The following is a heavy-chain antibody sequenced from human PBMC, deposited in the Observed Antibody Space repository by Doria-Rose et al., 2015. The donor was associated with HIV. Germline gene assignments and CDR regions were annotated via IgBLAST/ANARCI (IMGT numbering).Heavy chain of an antibody. CDR1: GVSLSSPGMG. J-gene: IGHJ4*02. D-gene: IGHD6-13*01. Sequence: QESGPVLVKPTETLTLTCTVSGVSLSSPGMGVSWIRQPPGKALEWLAYTFSDDERSYKTSLTSRPTISRGTSKSQVVLTMTDMDPVDTATYYCARIKSSRWYHKYYFDFWGQGTLVIVSA. V-gene: IGHV2-26*01. CDR2: TFSDDER. CDR3: ARIKSSRWYHKYYFDF.